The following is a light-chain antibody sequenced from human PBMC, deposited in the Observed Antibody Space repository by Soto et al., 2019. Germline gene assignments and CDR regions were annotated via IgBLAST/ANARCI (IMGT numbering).Light chain of an antibody. J-gene: IGKJ4*01. V-gene: IGKV3-20*01. CDR1: QSVSSSY. CDR3: QQYGSSPTT. Sequence: EIVLTQSSGTLSLSPGERATLSCRASQSVSSSYLAWYQQKPGQAPRLLIYGASSRATGIPDRFSGSGSGTDFTLTISRLEPEDFAVYYCQQYGSSPTTFGGGTKVEIK. CDR2: GAS.